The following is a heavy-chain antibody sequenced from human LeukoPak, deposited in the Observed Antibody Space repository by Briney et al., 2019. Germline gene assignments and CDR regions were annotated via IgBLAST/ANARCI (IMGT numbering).Heavy chain of an antibody. D-gene: IGHD3-10*01. CDR2: IKQDGSEK. J-gene: IGHJ4*02. CDR1: GYTFSNYW. Sequence: GGSLRLSCAGSGYTFSNYWMSWVRQAPGKGLEWVANIKQDGSEKYYVDSVKGRFTVSRDNAKNLMYLQMNSLRAEDTAVYYCAKDRGYGSGSYHYFDYWGQGTLVTVSS. V-gene: IGHV3-7*01. CDR3: AKDRGYGSGSYHYFDY.